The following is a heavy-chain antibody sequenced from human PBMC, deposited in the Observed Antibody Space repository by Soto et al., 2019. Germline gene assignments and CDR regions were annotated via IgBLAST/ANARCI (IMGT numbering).Heavy chain of an antibody. CDR2: ISSSSSYI. V-gene: IGHV3-21*01. J-gene: IGHJ4*02. CDR1: GFTFSSYS. CDR3: ATDDSTSVRYFDY. D-gene: IGHD6-13*01. Sequence: GGSLRLSCAASGFTFSSYSMNWVRQAPGKGLEWVSSISSSSSYIYYADSVKGRFTIYRDNAKNSLYLQMNSLGAEDTAVYYCATDDSTSVRYFDYWGQGTLVTVSS.